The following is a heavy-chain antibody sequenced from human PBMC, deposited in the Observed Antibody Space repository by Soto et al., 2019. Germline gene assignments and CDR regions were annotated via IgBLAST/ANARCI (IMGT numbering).Heavy chain of an antibody. CDR3: AREGRAIVVVVAATPEVMDYYYGMDV. J-gene: IGHJ6*02. Sequence: SVKVACNASGGTFSSYAVSWVRQAPGQGLEWMGGIIPIFGTANYAQKFQGRVTITADESTSTAYMELSSLRSEDTAVYYCAREGRAIVVVVAATPEVMDYYYGMDVWGQGTTVTVSS. D-gene: IGHD2-15*01. CDR1: GGTFSSYA. CDR2: IIPIFGTA. V-gene: IGHV1-69*13.